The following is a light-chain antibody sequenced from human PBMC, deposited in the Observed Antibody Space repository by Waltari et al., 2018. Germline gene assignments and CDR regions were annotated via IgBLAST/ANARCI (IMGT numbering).Light chain of an antibody. CDR3: QHSDGPSP. J-gene: IGKJ2*01. Sequence: DIQMTQSPSSLSASVGDRVTITCRASQTISNHLNWCQHKPGQAPRLLIFVVSSLRGGVPSRFRGSGSETDFTLTISGLQPEDLATYYCQHSDGPSPFGQGTKLEIK. CDR2: VVS. CDR1: QTISNH. V-gene: IGKV1-39*01.